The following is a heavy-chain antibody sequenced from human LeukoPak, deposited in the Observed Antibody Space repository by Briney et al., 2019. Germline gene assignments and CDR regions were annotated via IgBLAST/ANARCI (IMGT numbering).Heavy chain of an antibody. Sequence: ASVKVSCKASGYTFTGYYMHWMRQAPGQGLEWMGWISPNGGGTNYAQKFQGRVTMTRDTSIGTVYMELSRLRSDDTAVYYCAKDGNYYDSSGYYNRLFDYWGQGTLVTVSS. CDR2: ISPNGGGT. CDR3: AKDGNYYDSSGYYNRLFDY. D-gene: IGHD3-22*01. V-gene: IGHV1-2*02. CDR1: GYTFTGYY. J-gene: IGHJ4*02.